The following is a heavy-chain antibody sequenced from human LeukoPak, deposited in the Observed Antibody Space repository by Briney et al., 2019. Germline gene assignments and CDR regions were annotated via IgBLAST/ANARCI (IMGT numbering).Heavy chain of an antibody. J-gene: IGHJ4*02. Sequence: PGGSLRLSCEGSGFMFSDYYINWIRLAPGKGLEWISFISSHDKTIYYADSVRGRFTISRDNAKNSLYLQMNSLRAEDTAVYYCARYGGSLVATFYKAAFDYWGQGTLVTVSS. CDR1: GFMFSDYY. CDR2: ISSHDKTI. V-gene: IGHV3-11*01. D-gene: IGHD5-12*01. CDR3: ARYGGSLVATFYKAAFDY.